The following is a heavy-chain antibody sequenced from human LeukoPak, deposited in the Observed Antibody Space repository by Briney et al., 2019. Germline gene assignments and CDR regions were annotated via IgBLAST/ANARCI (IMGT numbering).Heavy chain of an antibody. CDR1: GGSISSGGYY. V-gene: IGHV4-31*03. CDR2: IYYSGST. J-gene: IGHJ4*02. CDR3: ARGDTMFVY. Sequence: SEALSLTCTISGGSISSGGYYWSWIRQHPGKGLEWIGYIYYSGSTYYNPSLKSRVTISVDTSKNQFSLKLSSVTAADTAVYYCARGDTMFVYWGQGTLVTVSS. D-gene: IGHD3-10*02.